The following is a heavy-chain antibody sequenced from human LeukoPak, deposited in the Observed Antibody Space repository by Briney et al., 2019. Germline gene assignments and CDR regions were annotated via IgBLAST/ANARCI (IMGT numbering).Heavy chain of an antibody. CDR2: IKSDGSET. V-gene: IGHV3-74*01. CDR1: GFTFSSYW. D-gene: IGHD3-22*01. Sequence: GGSLRLSCAASGFTFSSYWMHWVRQAPGKGLMWVSRIKSDGSETSYADSVKGRFTISRDNSKNTLYLQMNSLRAEDTAVYYCAKDHRTMIVAVITRGAFDIWGQGTMVTVSS. J-gene: IGHJ3*02. CDR3: AKDHRTMIVAVITRGAFDI.